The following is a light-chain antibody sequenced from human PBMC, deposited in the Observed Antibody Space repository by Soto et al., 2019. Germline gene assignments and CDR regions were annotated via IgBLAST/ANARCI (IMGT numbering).Light chain of an antibody. J-gene: IGLJ2*01. CDR2: DVS. CDR3: SSHTSSSTRV. CDR1: SSDVGGYDY. Sequence: QSALTQPASVSGSPGQSIAISCTGTSSDVGGYDYVSWYQQHPGKAPKLMIYDVSNRPSGVSDRFSGSKSGNTASLTISGLHAGDEAVYYCSSHTSSSTRVFGGGTKLTVL. V-gene: IGLV2-14*01.